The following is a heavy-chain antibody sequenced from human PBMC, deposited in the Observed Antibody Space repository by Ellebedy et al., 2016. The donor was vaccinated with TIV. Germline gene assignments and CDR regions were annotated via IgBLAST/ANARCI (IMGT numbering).Heavy chain of an antibody. D-gene: IGHD2-15*01. J-gene: IGHJ6*02. Sequence: ASVKVSXXASGYTFTGYYMHWVRQAPGQGLEWMGWINPNSGGTNYAQKFQGWVTMIRDTSISTAYMELSRLRSDDTAVYYCARDLELGYCSGGSCYDYYYGMDVWGQGTTVTVSS. CDR3: ARDLELGYCSGGSCYDYYYGMDV. CDR1: GYTFTGYY. CDR2: INPNSGGT. V-gene: IGHV1-2*04.